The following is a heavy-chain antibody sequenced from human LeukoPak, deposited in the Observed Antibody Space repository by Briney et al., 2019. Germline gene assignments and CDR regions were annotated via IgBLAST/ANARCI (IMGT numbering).Heavy chain of an antibody. V-gene: IGHV3-7*05. Sequence: GGSLRLSCAASGLSFSSYWMSWVRQAPGKGPEWVASIKQDGSEKYYVESVKGRFIISRDNAKMSLSLQMNSLRAEDTAVYYCAAGTQFDYWGQGTLVTVSS. CDR3: AAGTQFDY. CDR1: GLSFSSYW. CDR2: IKQDGSEK. J-gene: IGHJ4*02.